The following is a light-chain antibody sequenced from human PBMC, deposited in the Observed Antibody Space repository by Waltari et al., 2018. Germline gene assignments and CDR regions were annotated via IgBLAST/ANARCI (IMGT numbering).Light chain of an antibody. J-gene: IGKJ2*01. Sequence: DIQLTQSPSSLSASVGDRVTITCRASHGINSYLAWYQKKLGKAPKLLIYVASTLQSGVPSRFSGSGSGTEFTLTISSLQPEDFATYYCQQVKTYPYTFGQGTKLEIK. CDR2: VAS. V-gene: IGKV1-9*01. CDR1: HGINSY. CDR3: QQVKTYPYT.